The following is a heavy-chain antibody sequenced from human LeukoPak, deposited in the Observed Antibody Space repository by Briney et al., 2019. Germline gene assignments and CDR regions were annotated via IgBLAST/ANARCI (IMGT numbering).Heavy chain of an antibody. Sequence: SQTLSLTCTVSGGSISSGDYYWSWIRQPPGKGLEWIGYIYYSGSTYYNPSLKSRVTISVDTSKNQFSLKLSSVTAANTAVYYCARSYYDFWSGRGAFDIWGQGTMVTVSS. J-gene: IGHJ3*02. CDR2: IYYSGST. CDR3: ARSYYDFWSGRGAFDI. V-gene: IGHV4-30-4*08. D-gene: IGHD3-3*01. CDR1: GGSISSGDYY.